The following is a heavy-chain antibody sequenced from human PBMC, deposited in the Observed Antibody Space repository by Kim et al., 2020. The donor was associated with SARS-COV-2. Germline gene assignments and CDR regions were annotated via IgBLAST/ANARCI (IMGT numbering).Heavy chain of an antibody. Sequence: GGSLRLSCAASGFTFTTYWMTWVRQAPGKGLEWVAKIKPDGSEGYYADSVEGRFIISRDNAKNSLFLHMNSLRVEDTAVYYCTKWDAFDFWGQGTMVTVSP. CDR1: GFTFTTYW. J-gene: IGHJ3*01. D-gene: IGHD1-26*01. CDR3: TKWDAFDF. V-gene: IGHV3-7*01. CDR2: IKPDGSEG.